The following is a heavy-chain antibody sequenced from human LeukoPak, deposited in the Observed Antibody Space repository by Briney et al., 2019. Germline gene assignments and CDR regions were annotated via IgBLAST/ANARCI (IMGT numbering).Heavy chain of an antibody. CDR1: GFTFSSYS. J-gene: IGHJ4*02. CDR3: ARDIGVGGSYLYFDY. V-gene: IGHV3-21*01. D-gene: IGHD1-26*01. CDR2: ISSSSSYI. Sequence: GGSLRPSCAASGFTFSSYSMNWVRQAPGKGLEWVSSISSSSSYIYYADSVKGRFTISRDNAKNSLYLQMNSLRAEDTAVYYCARDIGVGGSYLYFDYWGQGTLVTVSS.